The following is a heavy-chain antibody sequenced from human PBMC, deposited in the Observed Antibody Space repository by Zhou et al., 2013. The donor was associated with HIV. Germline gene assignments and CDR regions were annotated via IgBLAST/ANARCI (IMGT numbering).Heavy chain of an antibody. D-gene: IGHD5-12*01. CDR1: GYTFTNYA. V-gene: IGHV1-18*01. CDR2: ISGYNANT. J-gene: IGHJ4*02. Sequence: QVQLVQSGDEVKKPGASVKVSCKASGYTFTNYAISWVRQAPGQGLEWMGWISGYNANTNYAQKFQGRVTMTTDTSTSTAYMELSSLRSDDTGVYYCARALPTMPLVYWGQGTLVTVSS. CDR3: ARALPTMPLVY.